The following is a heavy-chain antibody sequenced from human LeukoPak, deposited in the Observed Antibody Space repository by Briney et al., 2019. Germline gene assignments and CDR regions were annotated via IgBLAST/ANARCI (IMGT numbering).Heavy chain of an antibody. D-gene: IGHD3-10*01. CDR2: IYSGGST. J-gene: IGHJ4*02. V-gene: IGHV3-66*01. Sequence: GGSLRLSCAASGFTVSSNYMSWVRQAPGKGLEWVSVIYSGGSTYYADSVKGRFTISRDNSKNTLYLQMNSLRAEDTAVYFCARNYYYRFDYWGQGTLVAVSS. CDR1: GFTVSSNY. CDR3: ARNYYYRFDY.